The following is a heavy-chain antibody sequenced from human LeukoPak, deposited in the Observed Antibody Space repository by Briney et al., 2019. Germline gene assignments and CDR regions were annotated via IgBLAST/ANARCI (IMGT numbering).Heavy chain of an antibody. V-gene: IGHV4-59*12. D-gene: IGHD2-2*01. J-gene: IGHJ4*02. CDR3: AREATLPDVSGFDY. Sequence: SETLSLTCTVSGGSISSSYWSWIRQPPGKGLEWIGYIYYSGSTNYNPSFKSRVAISVDTSKNQFSLKLSSVTAADTAVYYCAREATLPDVSGFDYWGQGTLVTVSS. CDR1: GGSISSSY. CDR2: IYYSGST.